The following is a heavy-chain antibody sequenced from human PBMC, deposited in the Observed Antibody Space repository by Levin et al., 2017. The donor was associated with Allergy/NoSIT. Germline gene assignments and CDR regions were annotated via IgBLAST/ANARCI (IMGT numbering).Heavy chain of an antibody. J-gene: IGHJ4*02. CDR3: AKTQGYFDY. V-gene: IGHV3-23*01. Sequence: PGGSLRLSCAASGFSFSSYAMTWVRQAPGKGLEWVSLISASGGNTYYGDSVKGRFTISRDNSKNTLHLQMNSLRAEDTAVYYCAKTQGYFDYWGQGTLVTVSS. CDR2: ISASGGNT. CDR1: GFSFSSYA.